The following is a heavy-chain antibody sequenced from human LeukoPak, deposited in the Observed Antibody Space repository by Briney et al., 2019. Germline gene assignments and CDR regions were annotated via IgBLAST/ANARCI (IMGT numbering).Heavy chain of an antibody. D-gene: IGHD3-22*01. J-gene: IGHJ1*01. Sequence: VGSLRLSCAGSGFTLSRYWMHWLHQAPGKGLVRISRNKSDGSTRYADSVNGRFTISRDNAKNTVSLQMNSLRAEDTGVYYCASAPSEIGGYYPEYFRHWGQGTLVTVSP. V-gene: IGHV3-74*01. CDR1: GFTLSRYW. CDR3: ASAPSEIGGYYPEYFRH. CDR2: NKSDGST.